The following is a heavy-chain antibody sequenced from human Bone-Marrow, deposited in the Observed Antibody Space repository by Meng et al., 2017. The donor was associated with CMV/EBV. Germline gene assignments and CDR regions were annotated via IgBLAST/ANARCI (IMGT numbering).Heavy chain of an antibody. D-gene: IGHD1-26*01. CDR3: ARDCQGGSYVDY. CDR1: GFTVSSNY. CDR2: IYSGGST. V-gene: IGHV3-66*01. Sequence: GESLKISCAASGFTVSSNYMSWVRQAPGKGLEWVSVIYSGGSTYYADSVKGRFTISRDNSKNTLYLQMNSLRAEDTAVYYCARDCQGGSYVDYWGQGTLVTVSS. J-gene: IGHJ4*02.